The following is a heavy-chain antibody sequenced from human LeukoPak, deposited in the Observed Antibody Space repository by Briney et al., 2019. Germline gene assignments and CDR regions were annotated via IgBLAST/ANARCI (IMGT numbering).Heavy chain of an antibody. CDR1: GFTFTSYW. J-gene: IGHJ5*02. CDR2: IKEDGSEK. Sequence: GGSLRLSCAASGFTFTSYWMSWVRQAPGKGLEWVANIKEDGSEKYYVDSAKGRFTISRDNAKNSVSLQMNSLRAEDTAVYCARIYLKLASASWGQGTLVTVSS. V-gene: IGHV3-7*01. CDR3: ARIYLKLASAS. D-gene: IGHD3-10*01.